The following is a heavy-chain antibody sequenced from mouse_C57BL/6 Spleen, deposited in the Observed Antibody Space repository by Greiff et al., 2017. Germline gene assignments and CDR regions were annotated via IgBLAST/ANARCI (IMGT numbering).Heavy chain of an antibody. CDR3: AITTVVARAMDY. CDR1: GYTFTDYN. D-gene: IGHD1-1*01. J-gene: IGHJ4*01. V-gene: IGHV1-22*01. Sequence: EVQLQQSGPELVKPGASVKMSCKASGYTFTDYNMHWVKQSHGQSLEWIGYINPNNGGTSYNQKFKGKATLTVNKSSSTAYMQLRSLTSEDSAVYYCAITTVVARAMDYWGQGTSVTVSS. CDR2: INPNNGGT.